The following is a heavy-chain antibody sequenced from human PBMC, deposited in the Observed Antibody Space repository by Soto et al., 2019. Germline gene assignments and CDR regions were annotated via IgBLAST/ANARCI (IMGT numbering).Heavy chain of an antibody. CDR2: ISYDGSNK. D-gene: IGHD3-10*01. CDR1: GFTFSSYG. J-gene: IGHJ4*02. CDR3: AKDPRGYGSSLDY. V-gene: IGHV3-30*18. Sequence: QVQLVESGGGVVQPGRSLRLSCAASGFTFSSYGMHWVRQAPGKGLEWVAVISYDGSNKYYADSVKGRFTISRDNSKNTLYLQMNSLRAEDTAVYYCAKDPRGYGSSLDYWGQGTLVTVSS.